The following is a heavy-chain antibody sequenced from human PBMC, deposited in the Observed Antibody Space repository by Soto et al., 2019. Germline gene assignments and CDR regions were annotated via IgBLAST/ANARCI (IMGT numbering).Heavy chain of an antibody. CDR3: ARLRPYVAAASQSGWFDP. Sequence: QVQLVQSGAEVKKPGASVKVSCKASGYTFTSYAMHWVRQAPGQRLEWMGWINAGNGNTKYSQKFQGRVTITRDTSASTAYMELRSLRSEATAVYYCARLRPYVAAASQSGWFDPWGQGTLVTVSS. CDR1: GYTFTSYA. J-gene: IGHJ5*02. CDR2: INAGNGNT. V-gene: IGHV1-3*01. D-gene: IGHD6-13*01.